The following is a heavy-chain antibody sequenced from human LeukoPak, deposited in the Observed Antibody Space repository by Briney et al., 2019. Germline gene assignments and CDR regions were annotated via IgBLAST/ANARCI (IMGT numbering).Heavy chain of an antibody. V-gene: IGHV3-23*01. CDR2: ISGSGTNT. Sequence: PGGSLRLSCEVSGFTFSHYAMYWARQAPGKGLEWVSTISGSGTNTYYADSLKGRFAISRDDSKNTVFLQMNSLRADDTALYYCARDANAAGNYYMVVWGKGTMVTVSS. CDR3: ARDANAAGNYYMVV. D-gene: IGHD1-1*01. CDR1: GFTFSHYA. J-gene: IGHJ6*03.